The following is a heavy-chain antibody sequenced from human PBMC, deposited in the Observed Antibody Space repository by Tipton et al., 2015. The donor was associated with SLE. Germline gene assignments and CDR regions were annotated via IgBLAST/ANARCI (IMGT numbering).Heavy chain of an antibody. Sequence: TLSLTCVVSGGSITSSYWWTWVRQPPGKGLEWIGEIYHSGSTNYNPSLKSRVSMSLDTSNNHFSLTLSSVTAADTAVYYCARGGGISSRRLMNYYFYAMDVWGQGTTVTVSS. V-gene: IGHV4-4*02. CDR3: ARGGGISSRRLMNYYFYAMDV. J-gene: IGHJ6*02. CDR1: GGSITSSYW. CDR2: IYHSGST. D-gene: IGHD6-13*01.